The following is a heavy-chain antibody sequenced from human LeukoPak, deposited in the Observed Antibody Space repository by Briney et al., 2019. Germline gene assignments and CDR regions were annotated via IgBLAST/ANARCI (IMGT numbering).Heavy chain of an antibody. CDR3: ARNNIVVVPAAYYYYYGMDV. V-gene: IGHV4-4*02. J-gene: IGHJ6*02. D-gene: IGHD2-2*01. Sequence: SETLSLTCAVSGGSISSSNWWSWVRQPPGKGLEWIGEIYHSGSTNYNPSLKSRVTISVDKSKNQFSLKLSSVTAADTAVYYCARNNIVVVPAAYYYYYGMDVWGQGTTATVSS. CDR1: GGSISSSNW. CDR2: IYHSGST.